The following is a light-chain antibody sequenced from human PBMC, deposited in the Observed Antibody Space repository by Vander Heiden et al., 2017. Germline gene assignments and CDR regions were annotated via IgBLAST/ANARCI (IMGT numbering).Light chain of an antibody. CDR2: DAS. V-gene: IGKV1-33*01. Sequence: DIQMTQSPSSLSASVGDRVTITCQASQDVSNYLNWYQQKSGKAPELLIYDASNVQTGVPSRFSGSGSGTDFTFTISSLQPEDIATYFCQQYENVPITFGQGTRVDIK. J-gene: IGKJ5*01. CDR1: QDVSNY. CDR3: QQYENVPIT.